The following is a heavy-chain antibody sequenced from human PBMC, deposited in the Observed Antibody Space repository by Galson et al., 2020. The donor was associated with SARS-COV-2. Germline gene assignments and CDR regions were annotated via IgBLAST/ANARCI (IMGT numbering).Heavy chain of an antibody. CDR2: ISYDGSNK. Sequence: GGSLRLSCAASGFTFSSYGMHWVRQAPGKGLEWVAVISYDGSNKYYADSVKGRFTISRDNSKNTLYLQMNSLRAEDTAVYYCAKDPRTQPTVTTNLGLGSGMDVWGQGTTVTVSS. V-gene: IGHV3-30*18. D-gene: IGHD4-17*01. CDR1: GFTFSSYG. CDR3: AKDPRTQPTVTTNLGLGSGMDV. J-gene: IGHJ6*02.